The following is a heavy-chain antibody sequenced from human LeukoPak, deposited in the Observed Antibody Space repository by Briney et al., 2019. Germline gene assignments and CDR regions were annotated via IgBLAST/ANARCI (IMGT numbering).Heavy chain of an antibody. CDR3: ARVGSYHDILTGQNWFDP. D-gene: IGHD3-9*01. J-gene: IGHJ5*02. V-gene: IGHV3-48*01. CDR2: ISSSSSTI. Sequence: GGSLRLSCAASGFTFSHYSMNWVRQAPGKGLEWVSYISSSSSTIYYPDSLKGRFTISRDNAKNSLYLQMNSLRTEDTAVYYCARVGSYHDILTGQNWFDPWGQGTLVTVSS. CDR1: GFTFSHYS.